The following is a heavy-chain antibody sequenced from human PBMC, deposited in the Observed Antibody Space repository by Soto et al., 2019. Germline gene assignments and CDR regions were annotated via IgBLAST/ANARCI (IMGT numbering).Heavy chain of an antibody. CDR2: IIPILGMA. Sequence: QVQLVQSGAEVKKPGSSVKASCKAPGGTFSSYTISWVRQAPGQGLGWWGRIIPILGMANYAQKFQGRVXIXAXXSTSTAYMELSSLRSEDTAVYYCARDGYYYYGMDVWGQGTTVTVSS. CDR3: ARDGYYYYGMDV. V-gene: IGHV1-69*08. CDR1: GGTFSSYT. J-gene: IGHJ6*02.